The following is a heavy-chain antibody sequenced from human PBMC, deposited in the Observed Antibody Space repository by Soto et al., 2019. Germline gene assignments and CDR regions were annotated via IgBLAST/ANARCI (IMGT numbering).Heavy chain of an antibody. Sequence: ASVKVSCKASGYTVTSYYMHWVRQAPGQGLEWMGIINPSGGSTSYAQKFQGRVTMTRDTSTSTVYMELSSLRSEDTAVYYCARECMGSGSDYPFDYWGQGTLVTVSS. D-gene: IGHD1-26*01. CDR2: INPSGGST. CDR1: GYTVTSYY. V-gene: IGHV1-46*01. CDR3: ARECMGSGSDYPFDY. J-gene: IGHJ4*02.